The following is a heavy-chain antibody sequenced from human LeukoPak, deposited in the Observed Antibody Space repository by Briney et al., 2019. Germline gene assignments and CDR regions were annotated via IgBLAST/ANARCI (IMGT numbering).Heavy chain of an antibody. CDR1: GGSISSYY. D-gene: IGHD7-27*01. Sequence: PSETLSLTCTVSGGSISSYYWSWIRQPPGKGLEWIGYIYYSGSTNYNTSLKSRVTMSVDTSKNQFSLKLSSVTAADTAVYYCARGPNNLGYYYYGMDVWGQGTTVTVSS. J-gene: IGHJ6*02. V-gene: IGHV4-59*01. CDR2: IYYSGST. CDR3: ARGPNNLGYYYYGMDV.